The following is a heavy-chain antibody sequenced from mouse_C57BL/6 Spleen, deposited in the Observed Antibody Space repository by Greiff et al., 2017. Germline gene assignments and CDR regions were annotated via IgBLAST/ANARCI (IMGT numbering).Heavy chain of an antibody. V-gene: IGHV1-55*01. CDR3: ARDYYGSRRFAY. CDR2: IYPGSGST. CDR1: GYTFTSYW. J-gene: IGHJ3*01. D-gene: IGHD1-1*01. Sequence: PGASVKMSCKASGYTFTSYWITWVKQRPGQGLEWIGDIYPGSGSTNYNEKFKSKATLTVDTSSSTAYMQLSSLTSEDSAVYYCARDYYGSRRFAYWGQGTLVTVSA.